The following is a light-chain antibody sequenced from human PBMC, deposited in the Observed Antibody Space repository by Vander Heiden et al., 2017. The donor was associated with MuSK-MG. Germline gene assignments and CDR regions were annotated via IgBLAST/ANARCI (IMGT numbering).Light chain of an antibody. CDR1: QSVSSN. CDR3: QQYNNWPHT. J-gene: IGKJ1*01. CDR2: GAS. V-gene: IGKV3-15*01. Sequence: DIVMTQSPSTLSVSPGERATLSCRASQSVSSNLAWYQQKPGQAPRLLIYGASTRDTGIPARFSGSGSGTELTLTISSLQSEDFAVYYCQQYNNWPHTFGQGTKVEIK.